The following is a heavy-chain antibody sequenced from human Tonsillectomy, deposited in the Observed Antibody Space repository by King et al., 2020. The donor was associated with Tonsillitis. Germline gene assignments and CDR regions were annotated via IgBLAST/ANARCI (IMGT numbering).Heavy chain of an antibody. D-gene: IGHD4-17*01. Sequence: VQLQESGPGLVKPSETLSLTCTVSGGSISSYYWSWLRQPPGKGLEWIGYIYYSGSTNYNPSLKSRVTISVDTSKNQFSLKLSSVTAADTAVDYCARAGTTVTLFDYWGQGTLVTVSS. J-gene: IGHJ4*02. V-gene: IGHV4-59*01. CDR2: IYYSGST. CDR3: ARAGTTVTLFDY. CDR1: GGSISSYY.